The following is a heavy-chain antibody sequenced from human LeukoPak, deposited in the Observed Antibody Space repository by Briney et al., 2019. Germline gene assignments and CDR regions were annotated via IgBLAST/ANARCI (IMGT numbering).Heavy chain of an antibody. J-gene: IGHJ6*02. CDR2: IYSGGNT. Sequence: PGGSLRLSCAASGFTFSSHSMNWVRQAPGKGLEWVSVIYSGGNTYYADSVKGRFTISRDNSKNTLYLQMNSLRAEDTAVYYCAREVVELRGGLHYYYGMDVWGQGTTVTVSS. CDR3: AREVVELRGGLHYYYGMDV. CDR1: GFTFSSHS. D-gene: IGHD1-7*01. V-gene: IGHV3-66*01.